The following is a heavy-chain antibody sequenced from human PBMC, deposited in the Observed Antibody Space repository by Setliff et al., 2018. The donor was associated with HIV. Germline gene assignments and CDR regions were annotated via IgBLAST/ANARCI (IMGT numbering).Heavy chain of an antibody. CDR1: GFPFSSYA. J-gene: IGHJ4*01. CDR2: IKKDGSDK. Sequence: GSLRLSCVASGFPFSSYAMSWVRQAPGKGLEWVANIKKDGSDKFYVDSVKGRFAISRDNAKNSLNLEMNSLRAEDTAIYYCASSRPPDDSSGYLDHWGQGTLVTVSS. V-gene: IGHV3-7*03. D-gene: IGHD3-22*01. CDR3: ASSRPPDDSSGYLDH.